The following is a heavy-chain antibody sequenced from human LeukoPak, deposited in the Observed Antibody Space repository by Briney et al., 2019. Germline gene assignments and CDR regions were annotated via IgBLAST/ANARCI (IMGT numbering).Heavy chain of an antibody. Sequence: ASVKVSCKASGYTFTSYAMNWVRQAPGQGLEWMGWINPNSGGTNYAQKFQDRVTMTTDTSTSTAYMDLTSLRPDDTAVYYCARARSDNYYQCDSWGQGTLVTVSS. CDR3: ARARSDNYYQCDS. D-gene: IGHD1-26*01. CDR1: GYTFTSYA. J-gene: IGHJ4*02. CDR2: INPNSGGT. V-gene: IGHV1-18*01.